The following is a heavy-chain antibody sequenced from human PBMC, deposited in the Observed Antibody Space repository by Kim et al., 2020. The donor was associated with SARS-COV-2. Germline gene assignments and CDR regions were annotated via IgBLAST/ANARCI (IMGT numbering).Heavy chain of an antibody. CDR3: ARCPLPPIAAAGHDTYYFDY. Sequence: SETLSLTCTVSGGSISSGGYYWSWIRQHPGKGLEWIGYIYYSGSTYYNPSLKSRVTISVDTSKNQFSLKLSSVTAADTAVYYCARCPLPPIAAAGHDTYYFDYWGQGTLVTVSS. J-gene: IGHJ4*02. CDR2: IYYSGST. CDR1: GGSISSGGYY. D-gene: IGHD6-13*01. V-gene: IGHV4-31*03.